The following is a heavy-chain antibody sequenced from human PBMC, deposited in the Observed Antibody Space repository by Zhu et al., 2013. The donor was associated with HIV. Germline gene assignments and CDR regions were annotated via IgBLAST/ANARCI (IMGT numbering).Heavy chain of an antibody. CDR1: GYTFTGYY. CDR2: INPNSGGT. CDR3: AREAGSGWPNKPSEIDY. D-gene: IGHD6-19*01. Sequence: QVQLVQSGAEVKKPGASVKVPCKASGYTFTGYYMHWVRQAPGQGLEWMGWINPNSGGTNYAQKFQGRVTMTRDTSISTAYMELSRLRSDDTAVYYCAREAGSGWPNKPSEIDYWGQGTLVTVSS. J-gene: IGHJ4*02. V-gene: IGHV1-2*02.